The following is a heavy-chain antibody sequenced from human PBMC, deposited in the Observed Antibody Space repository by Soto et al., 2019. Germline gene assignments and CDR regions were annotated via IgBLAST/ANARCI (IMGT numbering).Heavy chain of an antibody. CDR2: INDSGNI. CDR1: GGSFSGYQ. CDR3: ARGLILWFGELSRRGGYYYYMDV. V-gene: IGHV4-34*01. J-gene: IGHJ6*03. D-gene: IGHD3-10*01. Sequence: QVHLQQWGAGLLKPSETLSLTCAVYGGSFSGYQWTWIRQTPGKGLEWIGEINDSGNINYNPSLKGRVTILLDTPKKQISLRLSSVTAADSAVYYCARGLILWFGELSRRGGYYYYMDVWGKGTTVTVSS.